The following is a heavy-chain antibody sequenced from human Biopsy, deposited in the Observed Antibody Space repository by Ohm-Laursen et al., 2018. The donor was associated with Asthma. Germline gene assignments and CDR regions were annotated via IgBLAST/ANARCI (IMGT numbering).Heavy chain of an antibody. D-gene: IGHD5-12*01. CDR3: ARGYSGTDRIVYYYSGMEV. CDR2: LIPVLGTA. CDR1: GDSLGSFINYA. V-gene: IGHV1-69*01. Sequence: SSVKVSCKASGDSLGSFINYAISWVRQAPRQGLEWMGGLIPVLGTADYAPMFEGRVTITADESTSTAYLELTSLGFEDTAVYYCARGYSGTDRIVYYYSGMEVWGQGATVTVSS. J-gene: IGHJ6*02.